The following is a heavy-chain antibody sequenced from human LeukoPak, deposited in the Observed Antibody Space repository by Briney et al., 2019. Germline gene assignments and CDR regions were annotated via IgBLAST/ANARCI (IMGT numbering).Heavy chain of an antibody. Sequence: GGSLRLSCAGSGFTFSTYWMHWVRQAPGKGLVWVSRISTDGSTRSYADSVKGRFTNSRDNAKNTLFLQMDSLRAEDTAVYYCVRGTSRENGYGGDDPYWGQGTLVIVSS. J-gene: IGHJ4*02. CDR2: ISTDGSTR. V-gene: IGHV3-74*01. CDR1: GFTFSTYW. CDR3: VRGTSRENGYGGDDPY. D-gene: IGHD2-21*02.